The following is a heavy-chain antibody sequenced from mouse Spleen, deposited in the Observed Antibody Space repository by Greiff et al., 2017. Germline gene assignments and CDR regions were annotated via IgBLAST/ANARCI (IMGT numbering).Heavy chain of an antibody. D-gene: IGHD1-1*01. V-gene: IGHV1-22*01. J-gene: IGHJ4*01. CDR3: ARYGSSPYYAMDY. CDR2: INPNNGGT. CDR1: GYTFTDYN. Sequence: EVQLQQSGPELVKPGASVKMSCKASGYTFTDYNMHWVKQSHGKSLEWIGYINPNNGGTSYNQKFKGKATLTVNKSSSTAYMELRSLTSEDSAVYYCARYGSSPYYAMDYWGQGTSVTVSS.